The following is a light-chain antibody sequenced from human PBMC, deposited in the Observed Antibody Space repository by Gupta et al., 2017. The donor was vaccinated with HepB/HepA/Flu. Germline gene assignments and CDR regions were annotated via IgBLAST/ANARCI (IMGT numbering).Light chain of an antibody. CDR2: GNN. J-gene: IGLJ1*01. Sequence: QSVLTQPPLLSGAPGQRATISCTGSTSNIGAGYDVHWYQQLPGAAPKLLISGNNNRPAGVPDRVFASRSGTTASLAITELRDEDEADYYCQSFDGSLSAYVFGTGTQVTVL. CDR1: TSNIGAGYD. CDR3: QSFDGSLSAYV. V-gene: IGLV1-40*01.